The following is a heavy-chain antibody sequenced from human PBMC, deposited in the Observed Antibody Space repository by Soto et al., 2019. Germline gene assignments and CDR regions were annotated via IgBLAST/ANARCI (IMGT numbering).Heavy chain of an antibody. CDR3: ARRDILTGYDYYYYGMDV. J-gene: IGHJ6*02. CDR1: GYTFTGYY. D-gene: IGHD3-9*01. Sequence: GPVKVSCKASGYTFTGYYMHWVRQAPGQALEWMGWINPNSGGTNYAQKFQGRVTMTRDTSISTAYMELSRLRSDDTAVYYCARRDILTGYDYYYYGMDVWGQGTTVTVSS. CDR2: INPNSGGT. V-gene: IGHV1-2*02.